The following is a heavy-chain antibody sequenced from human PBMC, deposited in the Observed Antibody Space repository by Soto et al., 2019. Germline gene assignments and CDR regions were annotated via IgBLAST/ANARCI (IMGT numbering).Heavy chain of an antibody. CDR1: GGSISSYY. D-gene: IGHD3-22*01. CDR3: ASGSRYDYDSSGYYNY. CDR2: IYYSGST. Sequence: SSETLSLTCTVSGGSISSYYWSWIRQPPGKGLEWIGDIYYSGSTNYNPSLKSRVTISVDTSKNQFSLKVSSVTAADTAVYYCASGSRYDYDSSGYYNYWGQGTLVTVSS. V-gene: IGHV4-59*01. J-gene: IGHJ4*02.